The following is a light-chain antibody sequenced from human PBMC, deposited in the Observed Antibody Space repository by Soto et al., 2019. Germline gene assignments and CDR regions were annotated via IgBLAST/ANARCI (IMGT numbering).Light chain of an antibody. V-gene: IGKV3-11*01. CDR2: DAS. J-gene: IGKJ5*01. CDR1: HSVSTY. Sequence: TVLTQSPATLSLYPGEGATLSCRASHSVSTYLAWYQQKPGQSARLLIYDASNRATGIPARFRGSGSGTDFTLTISSLEPEDFAVYYCQQRTNWPITFGQGTRLENK. CDR3: QQRTNWPIT.